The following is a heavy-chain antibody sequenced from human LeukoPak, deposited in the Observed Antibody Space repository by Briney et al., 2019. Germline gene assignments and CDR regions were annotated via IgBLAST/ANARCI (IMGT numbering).Heavy chain of an antibody. J-gene: IGHJ4*02. CDR2: ISGSGGTT. V-gene: IGHV3-23*01. D-gene: IGHD3-3*01. Sequence: GGSLRLSCAASGFTFSSYAMYWVRQAPGKGLEWVSVISGSGGTTYYADSVKGRFTISRDNSKNTLYLQMNSLRAEDTAVYYCAKDRLPGITIFGVATDYWGQGTLVTVSS. CDR3: AKDRLPGITIFGVATDY. CDR1: GFTFSSYA.